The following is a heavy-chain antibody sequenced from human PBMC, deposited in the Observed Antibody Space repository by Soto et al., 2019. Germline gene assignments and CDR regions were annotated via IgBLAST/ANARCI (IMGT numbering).Heavy chain of an antibody. CDR3: AIAIGTVVVITPDTLDI. V-gene: IGHV1-46*01. J-gene: IGHJ3*02. CDR1: GYTFTNYY. CDR2: INPDIGIT. Sequence: QMQLVQSGAEVRKPGASVKVSCKASGYTFTNYYINWVRQVPGQGLEWMGVINPDIGITNYAQKYQGRGTMTRDTSTSTVSMELSSLRSEDTAVYYCAIAIGTVVVITPDTLDIWAQGRVVTVS. D-gene: IGHD3-22*01.